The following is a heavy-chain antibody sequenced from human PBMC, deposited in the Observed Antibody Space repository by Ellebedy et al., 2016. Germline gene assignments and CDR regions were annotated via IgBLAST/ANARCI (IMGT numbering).Heavy chain of an antibody. D-gene: IGHD2-2*01. CDR2: ISGSGGST. J-gene: IGHJ5*02. CDR3: AKDPEDIVVVPAARGGNWFDP. CDR1: GFTFSSYA. Sequence: GGSLRLXXAASGFTFSSYAMSWVRQAPGKGLEWVSAISGSGGSTYYADSVKGRFTISRDNSKNTLYLQMNSLRAEDTAVYYCAKDPEDIVVVPAARGGNWFDPWGQGTLVTVSS. V-gene: IGHV3-23*01.